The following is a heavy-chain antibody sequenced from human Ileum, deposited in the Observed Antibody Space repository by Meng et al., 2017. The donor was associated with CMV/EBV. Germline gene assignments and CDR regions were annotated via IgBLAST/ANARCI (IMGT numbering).Heavy chain of an antibody. D-gene: IGHD2-2*01. CDR1: GFSFSSYA. V-gene: IGHV3-21*03. Sequence: EVQLGESGGGLVKPGGSLRLSWAASGFSFSSYAMNWVRQAPGKGLEWISYFSSTGAIAYADSVKGRFTSSRDNAKNSLYLQMNSLRAEDTAVYYCARDDAWAFDYWGQGTLVTVSS. CDR3: ARDDAWAFDY. CDR2: FSSTGAI. J-gene: IGHJ4*02.